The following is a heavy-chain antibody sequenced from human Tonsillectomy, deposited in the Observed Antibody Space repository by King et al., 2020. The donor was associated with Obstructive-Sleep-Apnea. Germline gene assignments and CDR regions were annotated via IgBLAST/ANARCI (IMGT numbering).Heavy chain of an antibody. V-gene: IGHV4-30-4*01. CDR2: IYHSGST. J-gene: IGHJ4*02. CDR1: GGSINSGDYY. CDR3: ARLRGGSGNIYY. Sequence: VQLQESGPGLVKPSQTLSLTCTVSGGSINSGDYYWTWIRQPPGKGLEWIGFIYHSGSTYFNPSLRSRVTVSIDTSRNQFSLNLNSVTAADTAVYFCARLRGGSGNIYYWGQGILVTVSS. D-gene: IGHD3-10*01.